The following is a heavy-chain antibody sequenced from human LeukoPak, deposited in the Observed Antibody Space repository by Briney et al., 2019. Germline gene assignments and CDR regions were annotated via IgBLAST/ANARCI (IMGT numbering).Heavy chain of an antibody. J-gene: IGHJ6*02. Sequence: GGSLRLSCAASGFTFSSYAMHWVRQAPGKGLEWVAVISYDGSNKYYVDSVKGRFTISRDNSKNTLYLQMNSLRAEDTAVYYCARDYCGGDCYSDYYYGMDVWGQGTTVTVSS. CDR2: ISYDGSNK. CDR3: ARDYCGGDCYSDYYYGMDV. CDR1: GFTFSSYA. V-gene: IGHV3-30-3*01. D-gene: IGHD2-21*02.